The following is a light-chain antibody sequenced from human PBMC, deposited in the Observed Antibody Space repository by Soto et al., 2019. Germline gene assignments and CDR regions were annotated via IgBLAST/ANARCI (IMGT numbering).Light chain of an antibody. J-gene: IGLJ2*01. CDR1: SSDVGGYNY. CDR2: DVS. Sequence: QSVLTQPASVSGSPGQSITISCTGTSSDVGGYNYVSWYQQHPGKAPKLMIYDVSNRPSVVSNRFSGSKSGNTASLTISGLQAEDEADYYCSSYTSSSTLEVVFGGGTKLTVL. CDR3: SSYTSSSTLEVV. V-gene: IGLV2-14*01.